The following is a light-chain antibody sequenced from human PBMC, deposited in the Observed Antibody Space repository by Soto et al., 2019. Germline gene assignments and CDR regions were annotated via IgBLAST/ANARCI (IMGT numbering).Light chain of an antibody. CDR2: DND. V-gene: IGLV1-51*01. CDR1: RSNIGNNA. J-gene: IGLJ3*02. Sequence: QSVLTQPPSVSAAPGQKVTVSCSGSRSNIGNNAVAWYQHLPGTAPKLLIYDNDKRPSGISDRFSASKSGTSATLAITELQTGDEADYYCETWDSSLSAGVFGGGTKVTVL. CDR3: ETWDSSLSAGV.